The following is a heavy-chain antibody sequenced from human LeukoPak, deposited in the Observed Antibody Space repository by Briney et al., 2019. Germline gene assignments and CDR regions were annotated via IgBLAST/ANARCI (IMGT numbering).Heavy chain of an antibody. D-gene: IGHD6-19*01. CDR2: IHNSGRT. Sequence: SETLSLTCSVSGGSVSSYYWSWIRQSPGKGLEWIGYIHNSGRTNYNPSLKSRVTGFVDTSKNQVSLRLSSVTAADTAVYYCARDGPRVSSGWQKFDYWGQGTLVTVSS. J-gene: IGHJ4*02. V-gene: IGHV4-4*08. CDR3: ARDGPRVSSGWQKFDY. CDR1: GGSVSSYY.